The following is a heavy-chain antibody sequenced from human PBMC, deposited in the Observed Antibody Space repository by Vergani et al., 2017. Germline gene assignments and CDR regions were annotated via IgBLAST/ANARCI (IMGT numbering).Heavy chain of an antibody. CDR2: IYSGYSDT. CDR3: ARRGRILRDFDWSDYGMDV. Sequence: EVQLVQSGAEVKKPGESLKISCKGSGYRFTSYWIGWVRQMPAKGLVWMGNIYSGYSDTKYSPSFQRQVTISADKSISTPYLQWRSLKASDTALYYCARRGRILRDFDWSDYGMDVWGQGTTVTVSS. V-gene: IGHV5-51*03. CDR1: GYRFTSYW. D-gene: IGHD3-9*01. J-gene: IGHJ6*02.